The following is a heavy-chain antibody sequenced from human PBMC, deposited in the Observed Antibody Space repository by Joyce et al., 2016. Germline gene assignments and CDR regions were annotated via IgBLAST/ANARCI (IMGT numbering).Heavy chain of an antibody. Sequence: QVQLQESGPGLVKPSETLSLTCTVSGGSLSPYYWSWIRQPPGKGLEWIGYIFHSGCPNYNPSLKSRVTISVDTSRNQFSLKLSSVTAADTAVYYCARCDYDRYYYYGMDVWGQGTTVTVSS. D-gene: IGHD3-22*01. CDR3: ARCDYDRYYYYGMDV. V-gene: IGHV4-59*01. CDR1: GGSLSPYY. CDR2: IFHSGCP. J-gene: IGHJ6*02.